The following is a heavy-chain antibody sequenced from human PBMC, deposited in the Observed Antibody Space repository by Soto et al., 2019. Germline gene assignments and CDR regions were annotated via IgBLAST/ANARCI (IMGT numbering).Heavy chain of an antibody. Sequence: SETLSLTGTVSGDSVSRSNYYWSWFRQPPSKGLGWIGYSYYSASTNYNPSLKSRVTISLDTSKNQLSLRLYSVTAADTAVYYCARGSGAGTYYYYNAMLVWREGTTV. J-gene: IGHJ6*02. V-gene: IGHV4-61*01. CDR1: GDSVSRSNYY. CDR2: SYYSAST. CDR3: ARGSGAGTYYYYNAMLV. D-gene: IGHD6-19*01.